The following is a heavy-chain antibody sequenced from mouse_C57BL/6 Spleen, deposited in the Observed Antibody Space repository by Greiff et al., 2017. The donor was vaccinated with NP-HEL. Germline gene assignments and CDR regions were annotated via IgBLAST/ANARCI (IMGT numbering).Heavy chain of an antibody. D-gene: IGHD1-1*01. CDR3: AREVLYYYGSREYYFDY. V-gene: IGHV5-16*01. CDR1: GFTFSDYY. CDR2: INYDGSST. J-gene: IGHJ2*01. Sequence: EVKLMESEGGLVQPGSSMKLSCTASGFTFSDYYMAWVRQVPEKGLEWVANINYDGSSTYYLDSLKSRFIISRDNAKNILYLQMSSLKSEDTATYYCAREVLYYYGSREYYFDYWGQGTTLTVSS.